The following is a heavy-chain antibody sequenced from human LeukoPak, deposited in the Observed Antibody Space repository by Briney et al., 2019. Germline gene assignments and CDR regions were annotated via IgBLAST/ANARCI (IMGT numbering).Heavy chain of an antibody. J-gene: IGHJ3*02. V-gene: IGHV4-4*07. D-gene: IGHD2-2*01. CDR2: IYTSGSTP. Sequence: SETLSLTCTVSGGSINSYYWSWIRQPAGKGLEWIGRIYTSGSTPDYSPSLKSRVTMSIDTSKNQFSLQLSSVTAADTAVYYCATSPPVVPAAITAFDIWGQGTMVTVSS. CDR3: ATSPPVVPAAITAFDI. CDR1: GGSINSYY.